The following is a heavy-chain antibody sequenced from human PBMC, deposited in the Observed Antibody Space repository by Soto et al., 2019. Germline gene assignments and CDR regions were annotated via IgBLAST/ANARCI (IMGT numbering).Heavy chain of an antibody. D-gene: IGHD3-22*01. CDR2: IYYSGSA. V-gene: IGHV4-39*01. Sequence: SETLSLTCTVSGGSISSSSYYWGWIRQPPGKGLEWIGSIYYSGSAYYNPTLKSRVTISVDTSKNQFSLKLSSVTAADTAVYYCERHPNSYDSGGYTTKSWFDPWGQGTLGT. CDR1: GGSISSSSYY. CDR3: ERHPNSYDSGGYTTKSWFDP. J-gene: IGHJ5*02.